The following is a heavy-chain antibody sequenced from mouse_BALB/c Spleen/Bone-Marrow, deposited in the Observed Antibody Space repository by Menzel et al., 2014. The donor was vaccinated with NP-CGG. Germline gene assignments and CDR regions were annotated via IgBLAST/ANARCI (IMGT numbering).Heavy chain of an antibody. CDR3: AKWLLGAMDY. CDR1: GYTFSNYW. D-gene: IGHD2-3*01. J-gene: IGHJ4*01. Sequence: QVQLQQPGAELMKPGASVKISCKATGYTFSNYWIEWIKQRPGHGLEWIGEILPGSGSTNYNEKFKGKATFTADTFSNTAYMRLSSLTSEDSAVYYCAKWLLGAMDYWGQGTSVTVSS. V-gene: IGHV1-9*01. CDR2: ILPGSGST.